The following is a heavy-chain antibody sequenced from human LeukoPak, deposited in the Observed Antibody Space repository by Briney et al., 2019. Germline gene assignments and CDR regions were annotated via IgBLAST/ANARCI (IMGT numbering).Heavy chain of an antibody. V-gene: IGHV4-31*03. J-gene: IGHJ6*03. CDR3: ARDGIDYGDYNYYYYYMDV. CDR1: GGSISSGGYY. D-gene: IGHD4-17*01. CDR2: IYYSGST. Sequence: PSETLSLTCTVSGGSISSGGYYWSWIRQHPGKGLEWIGYIYYSGSTYYNPSLKSRVTISVDTSKNQFSLKLSSVTAADTAVYYCARDGIDYGDYNYYYYYMDVWGKGTTVTVSS.